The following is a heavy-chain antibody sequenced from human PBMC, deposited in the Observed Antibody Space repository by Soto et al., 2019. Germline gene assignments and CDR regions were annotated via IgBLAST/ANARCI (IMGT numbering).Heavy chain of an antibody. J-gene: IGHJ4*02. CDR2: INHSGST. V-gene: IGHV4-34*01. D-gene: IGHD2-15*01. CDR3: ARVGGGSLYYFDY. CDR1: GGSFSGYY. Sequence: QVQLQQWGAGLLKPSETLSLTCAVNGGSFSGYYWSWIRQPPGKGLEGIGEINHSGSTNYNPSLKSRVTISVDTSKNQFSLKLSSVTAADTAVYYCARVGGGSLYYFDYWGQGTLVTVSS.